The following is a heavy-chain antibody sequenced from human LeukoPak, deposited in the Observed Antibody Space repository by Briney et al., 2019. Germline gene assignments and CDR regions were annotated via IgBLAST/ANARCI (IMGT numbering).Heavy chain of an antibody. CDR1: GFTFSNYA. CDR3: ARARFGYNRGPFDY. CDR2: ISYDGSNK. Sequence: GGSLRLSCAASGFTFSNYAVHWVRQAPGKGLEWVAFISYDGSNKHYADSVKGRFTISRDNSKNTLYLQMNSLRPEDTAVYYCARARFGYNRGPFDYWGQGILVTVSS. D-gene: IGHD5-24*01. V-gene: IGHV3-30-3*01. J-gene: IGHJ4*02.